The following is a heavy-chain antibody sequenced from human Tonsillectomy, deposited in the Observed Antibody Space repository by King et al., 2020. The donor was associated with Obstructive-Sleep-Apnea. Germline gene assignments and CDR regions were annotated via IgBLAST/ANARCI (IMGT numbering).Heavy chain of an antibody. CDR2: ISGRGGST. CDR1: GFTFSSYA. V-gene: IGHV3-23*04. J-gene: IGHJ4*02. Sequence: VQLVESGGGLVQPGGSLRLSCAASGFTFSSYAMSWVRQAPGKGLEWVSAISGRGGSTFDADSVKGRCTIARDNSKNTRYLQMNSLRAEDTAVYYCAKGPIRQWLVGGDYWGQGTLVTVSS. D-gene: IGHD6-19*01. CDR3: AKGPIRQWLVGGDY.